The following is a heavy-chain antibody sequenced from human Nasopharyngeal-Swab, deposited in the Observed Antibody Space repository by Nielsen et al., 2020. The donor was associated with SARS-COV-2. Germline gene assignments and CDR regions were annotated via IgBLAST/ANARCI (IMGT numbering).Heavy chain of an antibody. CDR3: ARGGRFGKFDY. J-gene: IGHJ4*02. CDR2: IYYSGST. V-gene: IGHV4-31*03. CDR1: GGSISSGGYY. D-gene: IGHD3-10*01. Sequence: SETLSLTCTVSGGSISSGGYYWSWIRRHPGKGLEWIGYIYYSGSTYYNPSLKSRVTISVDTSKNQFSLKLSSVTAADTAVYYCARGGRFGKFDYWGQGTLVTVSS.